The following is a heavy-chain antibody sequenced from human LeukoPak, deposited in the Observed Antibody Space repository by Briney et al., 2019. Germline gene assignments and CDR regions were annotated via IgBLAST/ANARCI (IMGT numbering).Heavy chain of an antibody. J-gene: IGHJ4*02. CDR2: IKSKVDGETI. CDR3: VTGGYFLDY. V-gene: IGHV3-15*01. D-gene: IGHD3-16*01. CDR1: TFTFSNAW. Sequence: GGSLRLSCAASTFTFSNAWMSWVRQAPGKGLEWAGRIKSKVDGETIDYAAPVKGRFTISRDDSKNTVYVQMNSLKTEDTAVYYCVTGGYFLDYWGQGTVVTVSS.